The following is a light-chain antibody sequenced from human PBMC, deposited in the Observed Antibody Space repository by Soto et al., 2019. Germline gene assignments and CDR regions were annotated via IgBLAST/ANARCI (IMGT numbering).Light chain of an antibody. J-gene: IGKJ1*01. Sequence: DIVMTQSPLSLPVTPGEPASISCRSSQSLLHSNGYNYLDWYLQKPGQSPQLLIYLGSNRSSGVPDRFSGSGSGTDFTLKISRVEAEDVGVYYCMQALQSPRTFGQGTMVDSK. CDR1: QSLLHSNGYNY. CDR3: MQALQSPRT. CDR2: LGS. V-gene: IGKV2-28*01.